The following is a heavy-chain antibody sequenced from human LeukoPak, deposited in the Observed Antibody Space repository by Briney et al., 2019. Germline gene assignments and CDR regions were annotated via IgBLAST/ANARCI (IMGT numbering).Heavy chain of an antibody. CDR1: GFAFSSFA. V-gene: IGHV3-23*01. CDR2: VSDSGVNT. Sequence: GGSLRLSCAASGFAFSSFAMTWVRQSPGKGLEWVSSVSDSGVNTYYAGSVRGRFTVSRDNFKNILYLQMNSLTVEDTAFYYCSKGRGSTLTNIDFWGQGALVTVSS. D-gene: IGHD4-11*01. CDR3: SKGRGSTLTNIDF. J-gene: IGHJ4*02.